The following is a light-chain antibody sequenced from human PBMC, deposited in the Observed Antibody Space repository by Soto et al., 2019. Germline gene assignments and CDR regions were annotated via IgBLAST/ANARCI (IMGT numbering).Light chain of an antibody. CDR2: GTN. V-gene: IGLV1-44*01. CDR3: AAWDDSLSGPV. CDR1: SSNIGSST. Sequence: QSVLTQPPSASGTSGQRVTISCSGSSSNIGSSTVSWFQQDPGTAPKVLIYGTNQRPSGVPDRFSGSKSGTSASLAISGLQSEDEADYYCAAWDDSLSGPVFGTGTKLTVL. J-gene: IGLJ1*01.